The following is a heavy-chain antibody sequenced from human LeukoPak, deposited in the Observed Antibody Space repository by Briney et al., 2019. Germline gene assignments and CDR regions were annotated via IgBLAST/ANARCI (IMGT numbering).Heavy chain of an antibody. D-gene: IGHD2-2*01. J-gene: IGHJ4*02. CDR2: ISPNSGGT. CDR3: ARADLLYCSITSCSSFDY. CDR1: GYTFTDYY. V-gene: IGHV1-2*02. Sequence: ASVKVSCKASGYTFTDYYIHLVRQAPGQGLEWMGCISPNSGGTDYAQRFQGRVTMTRDTSITTAYMEMNSLNSDDTGVYYCARADLLYCSITSCSSFDYWGQGTLVTVSS.